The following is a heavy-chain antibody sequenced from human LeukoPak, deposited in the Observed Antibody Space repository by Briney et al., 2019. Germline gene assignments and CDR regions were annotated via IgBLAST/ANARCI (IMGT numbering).Heavy chain of an antibody. CDR1: GYTFTNYN. CDR2: MNPNSGNT. Sequence: ASVKVSCKASGYTFTNYNIHWVRQASGHGLEWMGGMNPNSGNTDSTHKFQGKLSMTRDTSVSTAYMELTSLRSDDTAVYYCARRVADHFDYWGQGTLVTVSS. V-gene: IGHV1-8*01. J-gene: IGHJ4*02. CDR3: ARRVADHFDY. D-gene: IGHD6-19*01.